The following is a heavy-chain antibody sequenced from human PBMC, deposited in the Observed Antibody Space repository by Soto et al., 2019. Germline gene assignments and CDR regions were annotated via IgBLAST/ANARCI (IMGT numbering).Heavy chain of an antibody. CDR2: INSDGSST. Sequence: GGSLRLSCAASGFTFSSYWMHWVRQAPGKGLVWVSRINSDGSSTSYADSVKGRFTISRDNAKNTLYLQMNSLRAEDTAVYYCAREAYYYDSSGYYIRATYGMDVWGQGTTVTVSS. D-gene: IGHD3-22*01. CDR1: GFTFSSYW. V-gene: IGHV3-74*01. CDR3: AREAYYYDSSGYYIRATYGMDV. J-gene: IGHJ6*02.